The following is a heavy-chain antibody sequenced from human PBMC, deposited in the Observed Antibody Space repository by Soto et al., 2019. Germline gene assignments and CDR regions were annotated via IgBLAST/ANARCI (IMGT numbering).Heavy chain of an antibody. CDR1: GFTFSSYW. CDR3: ARGCGGSCYWDYYMDV. V-gene: IGHV3-74*01. D-gene: IGHD2-15*01. J-gene: IGHJ6*03. Sequence: EVQLVESGGGLVQPGGSLRLSCAASGFTFSSYWMHWVRQAPGTGLVWVSRINVYGSSTTYADSVKGRFTISRDNAKNSLYLQMNSLRAEDTAVYYCARGCGGSCYWDYYMDVWGKGTTVTVSS. CDR2: INVYGSST.